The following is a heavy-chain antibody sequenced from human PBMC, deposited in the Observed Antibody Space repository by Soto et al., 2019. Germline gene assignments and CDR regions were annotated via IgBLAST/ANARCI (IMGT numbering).Heavy chain of an antibody. CDR3: AKDQGSSWYEIDY. D-gene: IGHD6-13*01. J-gene: IGHJ4*02. Sequence: EVQLLESGGGLVQPGGSLRLSCAASGFTFSNYAETWVRQAPGKGLEWVSTISGSGGSTYYADSVKGRFTISRDNSKNTLYLPMNSLRAEDTAVYYCAKDQGSSWYEIDYWGQGTLVTASS. CDR2: ISGSGGST. V-gene: IGHV3-23*01. CDR1: GFTFSNYA.